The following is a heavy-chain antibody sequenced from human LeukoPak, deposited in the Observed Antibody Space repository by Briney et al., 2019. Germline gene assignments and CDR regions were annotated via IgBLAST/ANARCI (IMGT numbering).Heavy chain of an antibody. CDR1: GFVFDDYG. CDR3: ARDLTRTDN. V-gene: IGHV3-20*04. CDR2: INWSGGRT. D-gene: IGHD1/OR15-1a*01. J-gene: IGHJ4*02. Sequence: GGSLRLSCAASGFVFDDYGMSWVRQAPGMGLEWVSGINWSGGRTGYGDSLKGRFTISRDNAKNTLYLQMNSLRAEDTALYYCARDLTRTDNWGQGTLVTVSS.